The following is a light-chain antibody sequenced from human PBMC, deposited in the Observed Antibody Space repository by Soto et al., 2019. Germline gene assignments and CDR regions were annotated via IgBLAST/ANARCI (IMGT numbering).Light chain of an antibody. CDR3: LSFDSSLSVV. Sequence: QSVLTQPPSVSGAPGQRVTISCTGSSSNIGAGSDVHWYQQLPGRAPKLLIYGNTNRPSGVPDRFSGSKSGTSASLAITGLQAEDDADYYCLSFDSSLSVVFGGGTKLTVL. J-gene: IGLJ2*01. V-gene: IGLV1-40*01. CDR1: SSNIGAGSD. CDR2: GNT.